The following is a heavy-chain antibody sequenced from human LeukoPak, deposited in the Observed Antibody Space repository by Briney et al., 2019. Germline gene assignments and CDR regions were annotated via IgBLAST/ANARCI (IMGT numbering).Heavy chain of an antibody. CDR2: IIPIFGTA. J-gene: IGHJ4*01. V-gene: IGHV1-69*13. Sequence: GASVKVSCKASGGTFSSYAISWVRQAPGQGLEWMGGIIPIFGTANYAQKFQGRVTITADESTSTAYMELSSLRSEDTAVYYCARAVXXXXXXDHXXXXXXXXXXXXXXXXASXPTYFH. CDR3: ARAVXXXXXXDHXXXXXXXXXXXXXXXXASXPTYFH. CDR1: GGTFSSYA. D-gene: IGHD1-14*01.